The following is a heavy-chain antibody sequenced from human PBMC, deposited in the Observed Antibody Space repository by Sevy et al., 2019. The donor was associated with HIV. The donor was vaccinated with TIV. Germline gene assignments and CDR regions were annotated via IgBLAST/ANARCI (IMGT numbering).Heavy chain of an antibody. CDR3: ARHGGIAVATLDY. CDR2: IYYSGST. J-gene: IGHJ4*02. D-gene: IGHD6-19*01. Sequence: SATLSLTCTVSGGSISSTTYYWGWIRQPPGKGLEWIASIYYSGSTYYNVSLESRVTISVDMSENQFSLRLSSVTAADTAVYYCARHGGIAVATLDYWGQGTLVTVSS. CDR1: GGSISSTTYY. V-gene: IGHV4-39*01.